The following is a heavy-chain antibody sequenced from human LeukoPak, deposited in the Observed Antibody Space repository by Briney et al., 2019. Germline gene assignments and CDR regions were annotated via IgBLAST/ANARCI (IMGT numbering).Heavy chain of an antibody. J-gene: IGHJ4*02. Sequence: PGGSLRLSCAASVFTFSSYGMHWVRPAPGKGLGWGAVIWYDGSNKYYADSVKGRFTISRDNSKNTLYLQMNSLRAEDTAVYYCAKDRYCSGGSCYYFDYWGQGTLVTVSS. CDR1: VFTFSSYG. D-gene: IGHD2-15*01. CDR3: AKDRYCSGGSCYYFDY. CDR2: IWYDGSNK. V-gene: IGHV3-33*06.